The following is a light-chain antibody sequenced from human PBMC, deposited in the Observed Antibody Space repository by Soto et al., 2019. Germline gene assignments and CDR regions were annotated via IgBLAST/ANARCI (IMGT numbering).Light chain of an antibody. CDR2: AAS. V-gene: IGKV1-39*01. Sequence: DIQMTQSPSSLCASVGVRVVITCRASQSISNHLNWYQQKPGKAPKLLIFAASSLQSGVTSRFSGSRSGPDFTLTISYLQSEDFGNYYCQQFYNYPRTFGQGTKVDIK. CDR1: QSISNH. CDR3: QQFYNYPRT. J-gene: IGKJ1*01.